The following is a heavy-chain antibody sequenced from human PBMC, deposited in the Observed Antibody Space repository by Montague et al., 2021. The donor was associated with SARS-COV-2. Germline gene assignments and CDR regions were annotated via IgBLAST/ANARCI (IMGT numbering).Heavy chain of an antibody. CDR2: IGSSSSYI. CDR1: GFTFSSFS. V-gene: IGHV3-21*01. Sequence: SLRLSCAASGFTFSSFSMNWVRQAPGKGLEWVAIIGSSSSYIYYADSVKGRFTISRDNVKNSLYLQMNSLRGDDTAIYYCAREAAPQYCAGGSCYQPEDFWGQGTQVTVSS. D-gene: IGHD2-15*01. CDR3: AREAAPQYCAGGSCYQPEDF. J-gene: IGHJ4*02.